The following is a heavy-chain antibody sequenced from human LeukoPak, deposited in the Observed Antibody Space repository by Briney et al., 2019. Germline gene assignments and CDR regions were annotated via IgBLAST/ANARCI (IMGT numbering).Heavy chain of an antibody. CDR1: GGSISSGGYS. V-gene: IGHV4-30-2*01. J-gene: IGHJ6*02. CDR2: IYHSGST. CDR3: ARGGLHYYYGMDV. D-gene: IGHD3-16*01. Sequence: TLSLTCAVSGGSISSGGYSWSWIRQPPGKGLEWIGYIYHSGSTYYNPSLKSRVTISVDRSKNQFSLKLSSVTAADTAVYYCARGGLHYYYGMDVWGQGTTVTVSS.